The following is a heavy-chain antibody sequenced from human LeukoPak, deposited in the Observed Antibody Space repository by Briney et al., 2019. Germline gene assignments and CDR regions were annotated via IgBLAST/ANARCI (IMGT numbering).Heavy chain of an antibody. CDR2: INYSGST. V-gene: IGHV4-39*01. Sequence: SETLSLTCTVSGGSLSSSSYYWGWIRQPPGKGLEWIGSINYSGSTHHNPSLKSRVTISVDTSKNQFSLKLSSVTAADTAVYYCARHGGSYSLDYWGQGTLVTVST. J-gene: IGHJ4*02. CDR3: ARHGGSYSLDY. D-gene: IGHD1-26*01. CDR1: GGSLSSSSYY.